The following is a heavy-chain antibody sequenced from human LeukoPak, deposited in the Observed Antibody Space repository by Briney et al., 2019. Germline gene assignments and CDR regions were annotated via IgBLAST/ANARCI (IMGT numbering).Heavy chain of an antibody. D-gene: IGHD6-13*01. CDR2: ISGNGGST. Sequence: GGSLRLSCAASGFTFSSYAMSWVRQAPGKGLEWVSAISGNGGSTYYADSVKGRFTISRDNSKNTLYLQMNSLRAEDTAVYYCAKVTGYSSSWYEVDYWGQGTLVTVSS. J-gene: IGHJ4*02. CDR3: AKVTGYSSSWYEVDY. CDR1: GFTFSSYA. V-gene: IGHV3-23*01.